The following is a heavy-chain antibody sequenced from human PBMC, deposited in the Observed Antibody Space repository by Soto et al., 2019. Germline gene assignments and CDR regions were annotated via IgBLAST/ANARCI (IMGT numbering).Heavy chain of an antibody. D-gene: IGHD2-15*01. J-gene: IGHJ4*02. V-gene: IGHV5-51*01. Sequence: PGESLKISCKASGYSFATNWIGWVRQMPGKGLEWMGIIYPGDSDTRYSPSFQGQVTISADRSINTAYLQWSSLKASDTAMYYCERHYGGRCDYWRQGTMVTFSS. CDR2: IYPGDSDT. CDR3: ERHYGGRCDY. CDR1: GYSFATNW.